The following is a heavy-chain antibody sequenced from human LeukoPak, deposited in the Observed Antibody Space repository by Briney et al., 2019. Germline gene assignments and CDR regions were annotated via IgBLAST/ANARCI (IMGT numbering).Heavy chain of an antibody. CDR3: ARAAPDYDFWSGYSTYFDY. D-gene: IGHD3-3*01. Sequence: GGSLRLSCAASGFIFSTYWMHWVRQAPGKGLMWISRIKSDGSSATYADSVKGRFTISRDNAKNSLFLQMNSLRVEDTAVYFCARAAPDYDFWSGYSTYFDYWGQGTLVTVSS. CDR2: IKSDGSSA. V-gene: IGHV3-74*01. J-gene: IGHJ4*02. CDR1: GFIFSTYW.